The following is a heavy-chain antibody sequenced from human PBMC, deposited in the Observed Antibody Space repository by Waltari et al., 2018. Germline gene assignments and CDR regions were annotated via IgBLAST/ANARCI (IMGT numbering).Heavy chain of an antibody. CDR1: GVSIRSHY. CDR2: IYYSGST. V-gene: IGHV4-59*11. CDR3: ARAGTTVAYGMDV. Sequence: VQLQESGPGLVKPSETLSLPCTVSGVSIRSHYWSWTRQPPGTGLEWIGYIYYSGSTNYNPTLQGRVTISVDTSTSQAYMKLSTVTAADTAVYYCARAGTTVAYGMDVWGQGTTVTVSS. D-gene: IGHD4-17*01. J-gene: IGHJ6*02.